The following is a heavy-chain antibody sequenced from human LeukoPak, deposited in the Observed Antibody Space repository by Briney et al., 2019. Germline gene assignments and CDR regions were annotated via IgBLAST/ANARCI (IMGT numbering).Heavy chain of an antibody. V-gene: IGHV3-30*18. D-gene: IGHD6-13*01. CDR1: GFTFSSYG. Sequence: SLTLSCAASGFTFSSYGMHWVRQAPGKGLDWVAVISYDGSNKGYADSVKGRFTLSRDNSKNTLYLQMNSLRAEDTAVYYCAKGGLEYSSSWYYFDYWGQGTLVTVSS. CDR3: AKGGLEYSSSWYYFDY. CDR2: ISYDGSNK. J-gene: IGHJ4*02.